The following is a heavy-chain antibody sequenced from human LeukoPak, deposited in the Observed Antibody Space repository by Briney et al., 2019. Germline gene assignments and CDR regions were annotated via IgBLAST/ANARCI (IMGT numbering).Heavy chain of an antibody. Sequence: GASVKVSCKASGGAFSSYAISWVRQAPGQGLEWMGVIIPIFGTANYAQKFQGRVTITADKSTSTAYMELSSLRSEDTAVYYCARRQQLVGINWFDPWGQGTLVTVSS. CDR2: IIPIFGTA. J-gene: IGHJ5*02. V-gene: IGHV1-69*06. CDR1: GGAFSSYA. D-gene: IGHD6-13*01. CDR3: ARRQQLVGINWFDP.